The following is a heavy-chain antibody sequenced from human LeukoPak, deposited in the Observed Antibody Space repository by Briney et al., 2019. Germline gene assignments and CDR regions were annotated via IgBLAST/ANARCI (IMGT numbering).Heavy chain of an antibody. D-gene: IGHD3-10*01. J-gene: IGHJ4*02. CDR1: GYTFTSYG. CDR2: ISGYNGNT. V-gene: IGHV1-18*01. Sequence: GASVEVSCKASGYTFTSYGITWVRQAPGQGLEWMGWISGYNGNTNYAQKFQGRVTMTTDTSTSTVYMELRSLRSDDTAVYYCARDDNYGSGQPDDWGQGTLVTVSS. CDR3: ARDDNYGSGQPDD.